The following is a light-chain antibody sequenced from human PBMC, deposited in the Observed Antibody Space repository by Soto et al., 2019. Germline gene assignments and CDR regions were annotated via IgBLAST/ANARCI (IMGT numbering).Light chain of an antibody. V-gene: IGKV3-15*01. CDR1: QSVSSN. J-gene: IGKJ3*01. CDR3: QQYNNWPPGT. CDR2: GAS. Sequence: EIVMTQSPATLSVSPGERATLSCRASQSVSSNLAWYQQKPGQAPMLLIYGASTRATGIPARFSGSGSGTEFTLTLSSLQSEDFAVYYCQQYNNWPPGTFGPGTKVDIK.